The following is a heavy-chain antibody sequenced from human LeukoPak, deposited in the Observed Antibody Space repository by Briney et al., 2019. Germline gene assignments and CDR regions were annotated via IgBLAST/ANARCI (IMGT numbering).Heavy chain of an antibody. CDR1: GGSFSGYY. CDR3: ARGRTPSYYYDSSGYHDY. J-gene: IGHJ4*02. Sequence: PSETLSLTCAVYGGSFSGYYWSWIRQPPGKGLEWIGEINHSGSTNYNPSLKSRVTISVDTSKNQFSLKLSSVTAADTAVYYCARGRTPSYYYDSSGYHDYWGQGTLVTVSS. CDR2: INHSGST. V-gene: IGHV4-34*01. D-gene: IGHD3-22*01.